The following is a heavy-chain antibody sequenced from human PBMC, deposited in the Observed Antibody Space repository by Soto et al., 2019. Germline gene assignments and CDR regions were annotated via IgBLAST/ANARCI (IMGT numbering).Heavy chain of an antibody. CDR3: ARDSGYRAEYYYGMDV. Sequence: LSLTCTASGGSISSGGYYWSWIRQHPGKGLEWIGYIYYSGSTYYNPSLKSRVTISVDTSKNQFSLKLSSVTAADTAVYYCARDSGYRAEYYYGMDVWGQGTTVTVSS. CDR1: GGSISSGGYY. J-gene: IGHJ6*02. D-gene: IGHD3-10*01. CDR2: IYYSGST. V-gene: IGHV4-31*03.